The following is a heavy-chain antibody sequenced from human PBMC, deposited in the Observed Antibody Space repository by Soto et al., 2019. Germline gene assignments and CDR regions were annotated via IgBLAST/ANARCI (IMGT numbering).Heavy chain of an antibody. CDR1: GFTFSSYS. J-gene: IGHJ4*02. Sequence: GGSLRLSCAASGFTFSSYSMNWVRQAPGKGLEWVSSISSSSSYIYYADSVKGRFTISRDNAKNSLYLQMNSLRAEDTAVYYCARDCPKGQYQLPSYFDYWGQGTMVTVSS. CDR3: ARDCPKGQYQLPSYFDY. V-gene: IGHV3-21*01. CDR2: ISSSSSYI. D-gene: IGHD2-2*01.